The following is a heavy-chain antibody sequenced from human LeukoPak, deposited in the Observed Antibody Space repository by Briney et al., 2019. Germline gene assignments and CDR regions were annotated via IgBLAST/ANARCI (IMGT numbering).Heavy chain of an antibody. CDR2: IYYSGST. D-gene: IGHD3-22*01. V-gene: IGHV4-59*01. CDR1: GGSISSYY. J-gene: IGHJ4*02. Sequence: SETLSLTCTVSGGSISSYYWSWIRQPPGKGLEWIGYIYYSGSTNYNPSLKSRVTISVDTSKNQFSLKLSSVTAADTAVYHCATGQDYYDSSGYFDYWGQGTLVTVSS. CDR3: ATGQDYYDSSGYFDY.